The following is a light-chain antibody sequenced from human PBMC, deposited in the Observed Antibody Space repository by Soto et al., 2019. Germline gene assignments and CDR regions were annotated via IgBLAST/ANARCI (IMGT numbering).Light chain of an antibody. Sequence: EIGLTQSPGTLSLSIGERATLSCRASQSVSSSYLAWYQQKPGQAPRLLIYGASSRATGIPDRFSGSGSGTNFTLTTSRLEPEDFAVYYCQQYGSPPTFGQGTKVDIK. V-gene: IGKV3-20*01. J-gene: IGKJ1*01. CDR3: QQYGSPPT. CDR1: QSVSSSY. CDR2: GAS.